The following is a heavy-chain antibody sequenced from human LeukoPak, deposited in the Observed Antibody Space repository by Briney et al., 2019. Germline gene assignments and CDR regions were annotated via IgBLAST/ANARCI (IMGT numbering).Heavy chain of an antibody. CDR1: GYTFTSYY. D-gene: IGHD6-19*01. J-gene: IGHJ4*02. CDR2: INPSGGST. Sequence: ASVKVSCKASGYTFTSYYMHWVRQAPGQGLEWMGIINPSGGSTSYAQKFQGRVTMTRDMSTSTVYMELSSLRSEDTAVYYCARDQSSGWYGGRPSYFDYWGQGTLVTVSS. V-gene: IGHV1-46*01. CDR3: ARDQSSGWYGGRPSYFDY.